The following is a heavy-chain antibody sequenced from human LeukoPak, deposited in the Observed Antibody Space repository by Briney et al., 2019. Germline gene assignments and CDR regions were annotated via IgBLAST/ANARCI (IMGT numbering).Heavy chain of an antibody. CDR2: IKEDGGEQ. D-gene: IGHD3-22*01. CDR3: ARDSPKWFS. Sequence: GGSLRLSWAASGFTFRSYWMSWVRQAPGKGPEWVANIKEDGGEQYYVDSVKGRFTISRDNAKNTLYLQLNSLRAEDTAVYYCARDSPKWFSWGQGTLVTVSS. V-gene: IGHV3-7*01. CDR1: GFTFRSYW. J-gene: IGHJ5*02.